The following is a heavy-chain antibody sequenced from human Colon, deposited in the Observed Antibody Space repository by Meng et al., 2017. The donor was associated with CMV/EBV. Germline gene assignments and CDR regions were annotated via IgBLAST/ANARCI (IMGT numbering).Heavy chain of an antibody. CDR2: ISWNSGSI. J-gene: IGHJ4*02. V-gene: IGHV3-9*01. D-gene: IGHD5-18*01. CDR1: GFTFDEYA. Sequence: SLKISCAASGFTFDEYAMHWVRQAPGKGLEWVSGISWNSGSIGYADSVKGRFTISRDNAKNSLYLQMNSLRAEDTALYYCAKVGYSYDNFDYWGQGTLVTVSS. CDR3: AKVGYSYDNFDY.